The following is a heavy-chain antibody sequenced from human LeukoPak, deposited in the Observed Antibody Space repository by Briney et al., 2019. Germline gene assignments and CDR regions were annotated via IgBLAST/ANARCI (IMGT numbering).Heavy chain of an antibody. CDR3: ARGQARLSWFDP. V-gene: IGHV4-38-2*02. D-gene: IGHD6-19*01. J-gene: IGHJ5*02. CDR1: GNSISSGYY. Sequence: PSETLSLTCSVSGNSISSGYYWGWIRRPPGKGLKWIGSISHSGSTYYNPSLKSRVTISVDTSKNQFSLKLSSVTAADTAVYYCARGQARLSWFDPWGQGTLVTVSS. CDR2: ISHSGST.